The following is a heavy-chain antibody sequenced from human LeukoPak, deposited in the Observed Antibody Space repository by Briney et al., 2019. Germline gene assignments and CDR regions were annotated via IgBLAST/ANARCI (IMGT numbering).Heavy chain of an antibody. Sequence: GASVKVSCKASGYTFTSYAMHWVRQAPGQGLEWMGGIIPIFGTANYAQKFQGRVTITADESTSAAYMELSSLRSEDTAVYYCATRGGISDYWGQGTLVTVSS. V-gene: IGHV1-69*13. J-gene: IGHJ4*02. D-gene: IGHD3-16*01. CDR1: GYTFTSYA. CDR2: IIPIFGTA. CDR3: ATRGGISDY.